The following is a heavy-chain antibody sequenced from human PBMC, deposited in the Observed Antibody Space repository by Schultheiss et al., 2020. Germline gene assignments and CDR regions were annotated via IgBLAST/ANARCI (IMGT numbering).Heavy chain of an antibody. CDR2: ISGSGGST. Sequence: GGSLRLSCAASGFTFSNAWMSWVRQAPGKGLEWVSAISGSGGSTYYADSVKGRFTISRDNSKNTLYLQMNSLRAEDTAVYYCAKDLGVRGNSDYWGQGTLVTVSS. CDR3: AKDLGVRGNSDY. D-gene: IGHD3-10*01. J-gene: IGHJ4*02. CDR1: GFTFSNAW. V-gene: IGHV3-23*01.